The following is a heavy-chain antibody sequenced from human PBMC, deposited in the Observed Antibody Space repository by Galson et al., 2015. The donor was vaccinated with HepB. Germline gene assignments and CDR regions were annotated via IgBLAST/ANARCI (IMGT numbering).Heavy chain of an antibody. J-gene: IGHJ4*02. V-gene: IGHV3-23*01. CDR2: ISVSGGSR. CDR3: AKGTTNIDY. Sequence: SLRLSCAASGFTFSSLGMTWVRQAPGKGLACVSAISVSGGSRDYADSVKGRFTISRDNSKNMLYLQMNNLRVEDTAVYYCAKGTTNIDYWGQGTLVTVSS. D-gene: IGHD1-1*01. CDR1: GFTFSSLG.